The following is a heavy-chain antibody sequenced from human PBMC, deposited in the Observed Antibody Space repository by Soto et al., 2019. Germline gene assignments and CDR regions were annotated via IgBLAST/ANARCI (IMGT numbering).Heavy chain of an antibody. CDR2: MYNSGST. Sequence: QVQLQESGPGLVKPSETLSLTCTVSGGSISSYYWTWIRQPPVNGLEWIGFMYNSGSTHYNPSLMGRVTRSLDTSKNQFSLNLRSVSAADTAVYYCASMGYHYGSGSYPLDYWCQGTLVTVSS. CDR3: ASMGYHYGSGSYPLDY. D-gene: IGHD3-10*01. CDR1: GGSISSYY. V-gene: IGHV4-59*08. J-gene: IGHJ4*02.